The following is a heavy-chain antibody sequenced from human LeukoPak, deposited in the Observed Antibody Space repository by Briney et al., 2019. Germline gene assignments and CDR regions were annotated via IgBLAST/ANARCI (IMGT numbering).Heavy chain of an antibody. CDR3: ARGFYDSSGYQYYYGMDV. D-gene: IGHD3-22*01. CDR1: GFTFSSYS. J-gene: IGHJ6*02. Sequence: GGSLRLSCAASGFTFSSYSMNWVRQAPGKGLEWVSSISSSSSYIYYADSVKGRFTISRDNAKNSLYLQMNSLRAEDTAVYYCARGFYDSSGYQYYYGMDVWRQGTTVTVSS. V-gene: IGHV3-21*01. CDR2: ISSSSSYI.